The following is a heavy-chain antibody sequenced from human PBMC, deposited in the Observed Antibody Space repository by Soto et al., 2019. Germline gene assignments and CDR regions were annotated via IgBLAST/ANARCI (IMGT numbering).Heavy chain of an antibody. J-gene: IGHJ6*03. CDR2: VWYDGSKK. CDR1: GFTFSSYG. Sequence: QVQLVESGGGVVQPGRSLRLSCAASGFTFSSYGMHWVRQAPGKGLEWVAVVWYDGSKKYYADSVKGRFSIARDSSKNTVYLEMNSLRVEDTAVYYCARDGGTANYYMDVWGKGPRSSSP. CDR3: ARDGGTANYYMDV. D-gene: IGHD2-15*01. V-gene: IGHV3-33*01.